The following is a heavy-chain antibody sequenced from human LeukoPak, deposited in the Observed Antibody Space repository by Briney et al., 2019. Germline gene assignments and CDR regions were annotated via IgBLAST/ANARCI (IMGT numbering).Heavy chain of an antibody. CDR3: ARGLGGYTSPIDY. CDR2: IYYNADT. Sequence: PSETLSLTCTVSGGSINSYYWTWIRQPPGKGLEWIGYIYYNADTNYNPSLKSRVTISVDTSKNQFSLRVNSVTAADTAVYYCARGLGGYTSPIDYWGQGTLVTVSS. D-gene: IGHD3-16*02. V-gene: IGHV4-59*01. CDR1: GGSINSYY. J-gene: IGHJ4*02.